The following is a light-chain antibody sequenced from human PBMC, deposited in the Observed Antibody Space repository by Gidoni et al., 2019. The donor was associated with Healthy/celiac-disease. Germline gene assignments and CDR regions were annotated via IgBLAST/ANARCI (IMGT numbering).Light chain of an antibody. CDR2: GAS. CDR3: QQYGT. CDR1: QSVTSSY. V-gene: IGKV3-20*01. Sequence: EIVLTQSPGTLSLSPGERATLSCRASQSVTSSYLGWYQQKPGQAPRLLIYGASSRATGIPDRFSGSGSGTDFTLTISRLEPEDFAVYYCQQYGTFGPGTKVDIK. J-gene: IGKJ3*01.